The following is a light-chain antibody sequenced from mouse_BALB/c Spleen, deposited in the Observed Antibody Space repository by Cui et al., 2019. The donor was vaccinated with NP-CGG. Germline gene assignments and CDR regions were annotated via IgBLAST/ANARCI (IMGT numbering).Light chain of an antibody. Sequence: HAAVTQESALTTSPGESATPTCPSSTVAVTTSYYANWVQEKPDHLFTGLIGDTNNRPPGVPARFSGSLIGDKSALTITGAQTEDEAIYFCALWYSNHWVFGGGTKLTVL. CDR3: ALWYSNHWV. CDR2: DTN. CDR1: TVAVTTSYY. J-gene: IGLJ1*01. V-gene: IGLV1*01.